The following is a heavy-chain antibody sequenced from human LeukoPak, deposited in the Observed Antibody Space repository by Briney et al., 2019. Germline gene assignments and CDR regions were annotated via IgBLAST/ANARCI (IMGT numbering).Heavy chain of an antibody. D-gene: IGHD5-24*01. V-gene: IGHV4-61*02. CDR2: IYTSGST. CDR3: ARDSRDGLHY. J-gene: IGHJ4*02. Sequence: SETLSLTCTVSGGSISSGSYYWSWIRPPAGKGLEWIGRIYTSGSTNYNPSLKSRVTISVDTSKNQFSLKLSSVTAADTAVYYCARDSRDGLHYWGQETLVTVSS. CDR1: GGSISSGSYY.